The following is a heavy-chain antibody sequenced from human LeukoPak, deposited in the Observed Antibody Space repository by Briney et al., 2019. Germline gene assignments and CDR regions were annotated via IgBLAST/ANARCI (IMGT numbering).Heavy chain of an antibody. CDR3: AKLRVPAALYYYYGMDV. V-gene: IGHV3-21*01. CDR2: IRFTGSYI. CDR1: GFTFSSYS. Sequence: GGSLRLSCAASGFTFSSYSMNWVRQAPGRGLEWVSSIRFTGSYIYYADSVKGRFTISRDDAKNLLSLQMISLRVEDTAVYYCAKLRVPAALYYYYGMDVWGQGTTVTVSS. J-gene: IGHJ6*02. D-gene: IGHD2-2*01.